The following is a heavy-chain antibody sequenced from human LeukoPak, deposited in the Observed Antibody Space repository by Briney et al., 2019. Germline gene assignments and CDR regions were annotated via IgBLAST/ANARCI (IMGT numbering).Heavy chain of an antibody. V-gene: IGHV3-66*01. D-gene: IGHD3-10*01. CDR1: GFTVSSNY. J-gene: IGHJ6*02. CDR3: ARGTHGSGSYLTYYYYYGMDV. Sequence: GGSLRLSCAASGFTVSSNYMSWVRQAPGKGLEWVSVIYSGGSTYYADSVKGRFTISRDNSKNTLYLQMNSLRAEDTAVYYCARGTHGSGSYLTYYYYYGMDVWGQGTTVTASS. CDR2: IYSGGST.